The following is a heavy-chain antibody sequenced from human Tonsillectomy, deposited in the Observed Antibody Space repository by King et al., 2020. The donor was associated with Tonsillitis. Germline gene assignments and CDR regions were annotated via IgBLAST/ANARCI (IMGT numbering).Heavy chain of an antibody. CDR1: GFTFGDYA. D-gene: IGHD3-10*01. CDR3: SRLLWFGELPFDY. Sequence: VQLVESGGGLVKPGRSLRLSCTASGFTFGDYAMSWFRQAPGKGLEWVGFIRSKAYGGTTEYAASVKGRFSISRDDSKSIAYLQMNSLKTEDTAVYYCSRLLWFGELPFDYWGQGTLVTVSS. J-gene: IGHJ4*02. V-gene: IGHV3-49*05. CDR2: IRSKAYGGTT.